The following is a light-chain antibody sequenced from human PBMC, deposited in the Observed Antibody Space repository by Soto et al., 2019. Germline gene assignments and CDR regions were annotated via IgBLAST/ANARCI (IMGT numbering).Light chain of an antibody. V-gene: IGLV2-14*01. J-gene: IGLJ2*01. Sequence: QSALTQPASVSGSPGQSITISCTGTSSDVGGYNYVSWYQQHPGKAPKLIIYDVSNRPSGVSNRFSGSKSGNTASLTISGLQAEDEADCYCSSYTSSSTLVFGGGTKVTVL. CDR2: DVS. CDR1: SSDVGGYNY. CDR3: SSYTSSSTLV.